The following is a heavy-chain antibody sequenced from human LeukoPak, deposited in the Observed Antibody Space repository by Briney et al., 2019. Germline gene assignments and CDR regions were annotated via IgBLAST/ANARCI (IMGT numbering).Heavy chain of an antibody. CDR2: IDYSGST. CDR1: GGSINAYY. J-gene: IGHJ4*02. D-gene: IGHD6-19*01. Sequence: SETLSLTCTVSGGSINAYYWSWIRQPPGKGLEWIGYIDYSGSTNYNPSLKSRLTISVDTSNNQFSLKLSSVTAADTAVYYCARSYSSGWYGDYFDYWGQGTLVTVSS. V-gene: IGHV4-59*12. CDR3: ARSYSSGWYGDYFDY.